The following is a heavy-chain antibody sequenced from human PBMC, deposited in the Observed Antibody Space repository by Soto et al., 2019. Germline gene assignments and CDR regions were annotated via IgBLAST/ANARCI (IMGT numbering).Heavy chain of an antibody. V-gene: IGHV3-30*03. D-gene: IGHD6-19*01. J-gene: IGHJ4*02. CDR3: TRVEQWLYIAKY. CDR1: GFTFSSYG. CDR2: ISYDGTNK. Sequence: QVQLVESGGGVVQPGRSLRLSCAASGFTFSSYGMHWVRQAPGKGLEWVAVISYDGTNKYYADSVKGRFTISRDNSKNTLYLQMNSLRGEDTAVYSCTRVEQWLYIAKYWGQGTLVTVSS.